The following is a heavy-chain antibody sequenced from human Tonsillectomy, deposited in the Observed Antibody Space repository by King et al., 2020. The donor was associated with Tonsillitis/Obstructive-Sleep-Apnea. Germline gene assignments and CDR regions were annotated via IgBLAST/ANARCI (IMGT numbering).Heavy chain of an antibody. CDR1: GFSVTYYY. CDR2: IYAGDRT. J-gene: IGHJ4*02. V-gene: IGHV3-53*01. CDR3: AGDPTSVTAWGY. Sequence: VQLVESGGGLIQPGGSLRLSCAASGFSVTYYYMTWVRQAPGKGLEWVSSIYAGDRTDYADSVKGRFNISRDRSKNTLFLQVSGLRVEDTALYCCAGDPTSVTAWGYWGQGTLVTVSS. D-gene: IGHD4-17*01.